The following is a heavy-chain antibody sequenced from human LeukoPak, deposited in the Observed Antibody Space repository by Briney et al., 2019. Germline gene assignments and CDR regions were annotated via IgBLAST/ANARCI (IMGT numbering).Heavy chain of an antibody. J-gene: IGHJ3*02. CDR1: GFTFDDYA. D-gene: IGHD3-10*01. V-gene: IGHV3-9*03. CDR3: ARSGLATHDAFDI. CDR2: ISWNSGSI. Sequence: GGSLRLSCAASGFTFDDYAMHWVRQAPGKGLEWVSGISWNSGSIGYADSVKGRFAISRDNAKNSLYLQMNSLRAEDMALYYCARSGLATHDAFDIWGQGTMVTVSS.